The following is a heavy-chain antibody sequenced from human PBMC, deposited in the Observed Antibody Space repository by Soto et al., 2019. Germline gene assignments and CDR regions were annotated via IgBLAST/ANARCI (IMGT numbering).Heavy chain of an antibody. V-gene: IGHV1-8*01. Sequence: QVQLVQSGAEVKTPGASVKVSCKASGYTFTSYDINWVRQATGQGLEWMGWMNPNSGNTGYAQKFQGRVTMTRNTYISTAYMELSSLRSEDTAVYYCARERSAAGTGWFDPWGQGTLVTVSS. D-gene: IGHD6-13*01. J-gene: IGHJ5*02. CDR1: GYTFTSYD. CDR2: MNPNSGNT. CDR3: ARERSAAGTGWFDP.